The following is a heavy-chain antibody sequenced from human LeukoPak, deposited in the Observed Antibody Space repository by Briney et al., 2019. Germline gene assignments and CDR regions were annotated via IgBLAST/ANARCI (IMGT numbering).Heavy chain of an antibody. CDR1: GGSISSYY. D-gene: IGHD3-16*01. J-gene: IGHJ3*02. V-gene: IGHV4-59*01. Sequence: SETLSLTCTVSGGSISSYYWSWIRQPPGKGLEWIGYIYYSGSTNYNPSLKSRVTISVDTSKNQFSLKLSSVTAADTAVYYCARDYTKTYALDIWGQGTMVTVSS. CDR2: IYYSGST. CDR3: ARDYTKTYALDI.